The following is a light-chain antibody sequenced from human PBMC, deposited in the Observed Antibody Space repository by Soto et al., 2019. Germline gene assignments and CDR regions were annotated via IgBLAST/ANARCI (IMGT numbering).Light chain of an antibody. Sequence: DIQMTQSPSSLSASVGDRVTITCRASQSISCYLNWYQQKPGKAPKLLIYAASSLQSGVPSRFSGSGSGTDFTLTISSLQPEDFALYYCQHYSGWPPVFAQGTKVDI. J-gene: IGKJ2*01. V-gene: IGKV1-39*01. CDR1: QSISCY. CDR3: QHYSGWPPV. CDR2: AAS.